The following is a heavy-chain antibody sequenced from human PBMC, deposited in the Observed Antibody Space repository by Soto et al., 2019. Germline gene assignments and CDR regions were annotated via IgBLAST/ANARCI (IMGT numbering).Heavy chain of an antibody. CDR1: GGTFTSYY. V-gene: IGHV1-46*03. CDR2: INPSGGST. CDR3: ARGLGYDYIWGTDKDNWFDP. Sequence: GASVKVSCKASGGTFTSYYMHWVRQAPGQGLAWMGIINPSGGSTSYAQKFQGRVTMTRDTSTSTVYMELSSLRSEDTAVYYCARGLGYDYIWGTDKDNWFDPWGQGTLVTVSS. J-gene: IGHJ5*02. D-gene: IGHD3-16*01.